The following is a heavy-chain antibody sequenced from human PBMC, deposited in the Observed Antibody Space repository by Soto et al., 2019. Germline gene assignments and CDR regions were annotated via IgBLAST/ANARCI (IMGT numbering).Heavy chain of an antibody. J-gene: IGHJ5*02. D-gene: IGHD6-19*01. CDR1: GYTFTSYG. V-gene: IGHV1-18*01. CDR3: AREAVPYSSGWYGWFDP. CDR2: ISAYNGNT. Sequence: QVQLVQSGAEVKKPGALVKVSCKASGYTFTSYGISWVRQAPGQGLEWMGWISAYNGNTNYAQKLQGRVTMTTDTSTSTAYMELRSLRSDDTAVYYCAREAVPYSSGWYGWFDPWGQGTLVTVSS.